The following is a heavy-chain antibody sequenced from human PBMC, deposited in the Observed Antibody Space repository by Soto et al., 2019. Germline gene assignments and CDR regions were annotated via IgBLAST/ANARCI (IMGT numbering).Heavy chain of an antibody. CDR1: CGSISSYY. Sequence: SETLSLTRHVSCGSISSYYWAWIRQPPWEGLEWIAYISYNGTTKYNPYLKSRLTISIDTSKNRVSLNLSAVAAADTAVYYCAGSLRRAARTRSCCYGMDVWGQGTTVNVSS. CDR2: ISYNGTT. D-gene: IGHD6-6*01. V-gene: IGHV4-59*13. CDR3: AGSLRRAARTRSCCYGMDV. J-gene: IGHJ6*02.